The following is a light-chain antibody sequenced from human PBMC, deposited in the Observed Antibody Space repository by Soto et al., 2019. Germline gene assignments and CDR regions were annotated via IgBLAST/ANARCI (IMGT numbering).Light chain of an antibody. Sequence: QSALNQPASVTGSPGQSLPISCTGTSSDGGGYNYVSWYQQHPVKAPKLMIYDVTNRPSGVSDRFSGSKSGNTASLTISGLQAEDEADYNCSSDTISSIPYVFGTGTNVTV. CDR1: SSDGGGYNY. V-gene: IGLV2-14*01. CDR2: DVT. J-gene: IGLJ1*01. CDR3: SSDTISSIPYV.